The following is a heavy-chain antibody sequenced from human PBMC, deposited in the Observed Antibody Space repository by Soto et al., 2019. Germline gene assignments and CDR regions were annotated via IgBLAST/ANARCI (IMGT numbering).Heavy chain of an antibody. Sequence: ASVKVSCKASGYTFTSYDINWLRQATGQGLEWMGWMNPNSGNTGYAQKFQGRVTMTRNTSISTAYMELSSLRSEDTAVYYCARGLGDSSGYYIHYYYGVDVWGQGTTVTVSS. J-gene: IGHJ6*02. CDR2: MNPNSGNT. CDR3: ARGLGDSSGYYIHYYYGVDV. D-gene: IGHD3-22*01. V-gene: IGHV1-8*01. CDR1: GYTFTSYD.